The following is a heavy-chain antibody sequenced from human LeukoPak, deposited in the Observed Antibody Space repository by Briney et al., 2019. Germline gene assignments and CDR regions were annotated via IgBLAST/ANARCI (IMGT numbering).Heavy chain of an antibody. CDR1: GFTVSSNY. CDR3: ATGGIAVNFDY. J-gene: IGHJ4*02. Sequence: GGSLRLSWASSGFTVSSNYMRWVRQAEGKGLEWVSVIYSGGSTNYACSVKGRFTISRDNSKNTLYLQMNSLRAEDTAVYYCATGGIAVNFDYWGQGTLVTVSS. CDR2: IYSGGST. V-gene: IGHV3-53*01. D-gene: IGHD6-19*01.